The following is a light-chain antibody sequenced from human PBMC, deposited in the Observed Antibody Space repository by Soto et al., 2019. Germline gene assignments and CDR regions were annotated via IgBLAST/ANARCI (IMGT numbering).Light chain of an antibody. Sequence: EIVMTYSPATLSVSPWEIATLSCRASQSVSSSLAWYQRKPGQAPRLLFYGASTRTTGVPARFSGSGSGTDFALTISSLQPEDSAVHYCQQSHSSPLSFGGGTKVDIK. CDR2: GAS. CDR3: QQSHSSPLS. CDR1: QSVSSS. J-gene: IGKJ4*01. V-gene: IGKV3-15*01.